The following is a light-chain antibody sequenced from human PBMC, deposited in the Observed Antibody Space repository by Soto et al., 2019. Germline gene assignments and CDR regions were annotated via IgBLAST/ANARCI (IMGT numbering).Light chain of an antibody. CDR2: AAS. CDR3: HQYDTSPRT. Sequence: EIVFTQSPCTLSLSPGERATLSCRASQSLSSGYLAWYQQKPGQAPRILIYAASSRATGIPDRFSGSGSGTDFTLTISRLELEDFAVYYCHQYDTSPRTFGQGTKVDIK. J-gene: IGKJ1*01. V-gene: IGKV3-20*01. CDR1: QSLSSGY.